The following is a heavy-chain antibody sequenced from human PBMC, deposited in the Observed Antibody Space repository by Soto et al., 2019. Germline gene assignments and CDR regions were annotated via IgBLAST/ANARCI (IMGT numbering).Heavy chain of an antibody. V-gene: IGHV4-59*01. Sequence: SETLSLTCTVSGGSISSYYWSWIRQPPGKGLEWIGYIYYSGSTNYNPSLKSRVTISVDTSKNQFSLKLRSVTAADTAVYYCAGGFWSGYRGVAFDIWGQGTMVTVSS. CDR1: GGSISSYY. CDR2: IYYSGST. D-gene: IGHD3-3*01. J-gene: IGHJ3*02. CDR3: AGGFWSGYRGVAFDI.